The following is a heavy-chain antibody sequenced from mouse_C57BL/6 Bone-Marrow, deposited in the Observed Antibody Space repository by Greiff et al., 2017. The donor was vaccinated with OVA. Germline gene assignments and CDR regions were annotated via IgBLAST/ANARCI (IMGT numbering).Heavy chain of an antibody. V-gene: IGHV1-64*01. CDR2: IHPNSGST. Sequence: QVQLKQPGAELVKPGASVKLSCKASGYTFTSYWMHWVKQRPGQGLEWIGMIHPNSGSTNYNEKFKSKATLTVDKSSSTAYMQLSSLTSEDSAVYYCARNPHDYGSTYYAMDYWGQGTSVTVSS. CDR3: ARNPHDYGSTYYAMDY. CDR1: GYTFTSYW. J-gene: IGHJ4*01. D-gene: IGHD1-1*01.